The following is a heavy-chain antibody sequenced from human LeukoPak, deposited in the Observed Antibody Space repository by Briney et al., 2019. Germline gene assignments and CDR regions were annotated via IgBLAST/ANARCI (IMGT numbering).Heavy chain of an antibody. CDR1: GLTFSSYG. D-gene: IGHD6-19*01. J-gene: IGHJ4*02. CDR3: TKEPIPVAGGYYFDY. CDR2: KSYAGSTE. Sequence: GRSLRLSCAASGLTFSSYGMHWVRQAPGKGLEWVAVKSYAGSTEYYADSVKGRFTISRDNSKNTLYLQINSLRAEDTAVYYCTKEPIPVAGGYYFDYWGQGTLVTVSS. V-gene: IGHV3-30*18.